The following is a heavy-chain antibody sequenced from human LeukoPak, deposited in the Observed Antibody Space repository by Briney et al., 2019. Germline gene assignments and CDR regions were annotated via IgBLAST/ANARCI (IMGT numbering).Heavy chain of an antibody. V-gene: IGHV3-23*01. CDR1: GFTFSSYA. Sequence: GGSLRLSCAASGFTFSSYAMSWVRQAPGKGLGWVSAISGSGGSTYYADSVKGRFTISRDNSKNTLYLQMNSLRAEDTAVYYCAKDHISYGDFDYWGQGTLVTVSS. CDR3: AKDHISYGDFDY. J-gene: IGHJ4*02. D-gene: IGHD4-17*01. CDR2: ISGSGGST.